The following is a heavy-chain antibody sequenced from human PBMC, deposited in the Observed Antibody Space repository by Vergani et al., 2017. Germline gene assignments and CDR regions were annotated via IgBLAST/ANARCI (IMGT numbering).Heavy chain of an antibody. Sequence: QVQLQESGPGLVKPSQTLSLTCTVSGASINNDFYYWHWIRQPAGKGLEWIGRIYVSGITDYNSSLQSRVSMSVDTSKNQFSLTLTSVTAADTAVYYCARDNKQLRPRAFDLCGQETMVAVSS. D-gene: IGHD4-23*01. CDR1: GASINNDFYY. CDR3: ARDNKQLRPRAFDL. J-gene: IGHJ3*01. V-gene: IGHV4-61*02. CDR2: IYVSGIT.